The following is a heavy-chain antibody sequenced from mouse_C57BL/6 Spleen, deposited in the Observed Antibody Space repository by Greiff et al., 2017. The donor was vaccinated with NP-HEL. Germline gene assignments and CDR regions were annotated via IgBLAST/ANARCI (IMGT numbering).Heavy chain of an antibody. CDR1: GFTFSDYG. V-gene: IGHV5-17*01. J-gene: IGHJ2*01. CDR2: ISSGSSTI. D-gene: IGHD1-1*01. Sequence: EVNVVESGGGLVKPGGSLKLSCAASGFTFSDYGMHWVRQAPEKGLEWVAYISSGSSTIYYADTVKGRFTISRDNAKNTLFLQMTSLRSEDTAMYYCALTTVVAFDYWGQGTTLTVSS. CDR3: ALTTVVAFDY.